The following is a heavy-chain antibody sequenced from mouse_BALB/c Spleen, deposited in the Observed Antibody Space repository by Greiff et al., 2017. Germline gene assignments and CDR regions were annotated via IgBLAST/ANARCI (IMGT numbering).Heavy chain of an antibody. CDR3: ARNHGSSYDWYFDV. D-gene: IGHD1-1*01. V-gene: IGHV14-3*02. CDR1: GFNIKDTY. CDR2: IDPANGNT. J-gene: IGHJ1*01. Sequence: VQLQQSGAELVKPGASVKLSCTASGFNIKDTYMHWVKQRPEQGLEWIGRIDPANGNTKYDPKFQGKATITADTSSNTAYLQLSSLTSEDTAVYYCARNHGSSYDWYFDVWGAGTTVTVSS.